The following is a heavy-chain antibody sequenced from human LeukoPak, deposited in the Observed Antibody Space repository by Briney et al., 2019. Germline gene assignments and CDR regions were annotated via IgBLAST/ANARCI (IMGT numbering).Heavy chain of an antibody. J-gene: IGHJ4*02. D-gene: IGHD4-17*01. CDR3: ARDWSGYGDFLFDY. CDR2: ISAYNGNT. V-gene: IGHV1-18*01. Sequence: ASVKVSSKASGYTFTSYGISWVRQAPGQGLEWMGWISAYNGNTNYAQKLQGRVTMTTDTSTSTAYMELRSLRSDDTAVYYCARDWSGYGDFLFDYWGQGTLVTVSS. CDR1: GYTFTSYG.